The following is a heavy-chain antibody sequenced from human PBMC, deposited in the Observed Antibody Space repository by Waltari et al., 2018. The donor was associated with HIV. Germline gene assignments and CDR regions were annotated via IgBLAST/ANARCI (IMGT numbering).Heavy chain of an antibody. CDR3: AREGIVAAPFDF. D-gene: IGHD2-15*01. CDR2: RSRDGSSK. J-gene: IGHJ4*02. CDR1: GFIFRDFA. Sequence: QVQLVESGGGLVQPGGSLRLSCAASGFIFRDFAIHWVRQAPGKGLEWVAVRSRDGSSKYYADSVQGRFTISRDNSKNSLHLHMNSLRPKDTAVYYCAREGIVAAPFDFWGLGTLVTVSS. V-gene: IGHV3-30*01.